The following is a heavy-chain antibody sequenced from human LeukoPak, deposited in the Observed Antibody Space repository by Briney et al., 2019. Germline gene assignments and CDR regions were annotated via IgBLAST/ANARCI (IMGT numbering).Heavy chain of an antibody. CDR2: IAHHGSNK. J-gene: IGHJ4*02. CDR1: GFTFSRNA. CDR3: AKDGSWSCTD. V-gene: IGHV3-30*02. Sequence: PGGSLRLSYAASGFTFSRNAIHWVRQGPGKGLEWVSYIAHHGSNKYYTDSVKGRFTISRDNSKRTLYLQMNSLRADDTAVYYCAKDGSWSCTDWGQGTLVTVS. D-gene: IGHD2-8*02.